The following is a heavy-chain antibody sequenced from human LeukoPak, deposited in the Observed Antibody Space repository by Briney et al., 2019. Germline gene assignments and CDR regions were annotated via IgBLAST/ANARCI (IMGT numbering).Heavy chain of an antibody. D-gene: IGHD6-13*01. CDR3: ASPSGVAAAGTWYFDY. CDR1: GGTFSSYA. CDR2: IIPIFGTA. J-gene: IGHJ4*02. Sequence: SVKVSCKASGGTFSSYAISWVRQAPGQGLEWMGRIIPIFGTANYAQKFQGRVTITTDESTSTAYMELSSLRSEDAAVYYCASPSGVAAAGTWYFDYWGQGTLVTVSS. V-gene: IGHV1-69*05.